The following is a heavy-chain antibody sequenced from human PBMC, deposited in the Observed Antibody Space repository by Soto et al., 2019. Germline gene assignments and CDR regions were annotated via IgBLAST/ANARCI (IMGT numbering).Heavy chain of an antibody. J-gene: IGHJ4*02. CDR3: ARFSNYAYFDY. D-gene: IGHD4-4*01. Sequence: ETLSLTCTVSGGSISSYYWSWIRQPPGKGLEWIGYIYYSGSTNYNPSLKSRVTISVDTSKNQFSLKLSSVTAADTAVYYCARFSNYAYFDYWGQGTLVTVSS. CDR2: IYYSGST. V-gene: IGHV4-59*01. CDR1: GGSISSYY.